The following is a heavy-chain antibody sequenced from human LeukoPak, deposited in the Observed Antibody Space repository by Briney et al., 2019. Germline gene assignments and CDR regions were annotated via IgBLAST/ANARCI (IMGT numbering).Heavy chain of an antibody. Sequence: PSETLSLTCTVSGGSISGYYWSWIRQPPGKGLEWIGEINHSGSTNYNPSLKSRVTISVDTSKNQFSLKLSSVAAADTAVYYCARGERSSTYGMDVWGQGTTVTVSS. V-gene: IGHV4-34*01. CDR3: ARGERSSTYGMDV. CDR1: GGSISGYY. D-gene: IGHD6-13*01. J-gene: IGHJ6*02. CDR2: INHSGST.